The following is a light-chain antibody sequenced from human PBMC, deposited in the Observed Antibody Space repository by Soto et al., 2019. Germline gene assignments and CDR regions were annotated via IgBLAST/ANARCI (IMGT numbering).Light chain of an antibody. J-gene: IGLJ3*02. CDR1: TGAVTNSFH. V-gene: IGLV7-43*01. CDR3: LLHHDDSRVWV. Sequence: QAVVTQEPSLTVARVGTVTVTCGSTTGAVTNSFHPIWLQQKPGQAPWALISNTDNKHSWTPGRFSGSLLGGKAALKVSDVQPEDEADCYCLLHHDDSRVWVLGGGTKLTVL. CDR2: NTD.